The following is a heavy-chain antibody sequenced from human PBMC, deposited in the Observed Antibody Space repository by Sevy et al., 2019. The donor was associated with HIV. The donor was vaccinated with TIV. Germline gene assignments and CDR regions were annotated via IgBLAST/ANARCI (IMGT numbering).Heavy chain of an antibody. D-gene: IGHD6-13*01. V-gene: IGHV3-30*18. J-gene: IGHJ6*02. CDR3: ANSRGRYEGSSWLYYYYIMDV. CDR1: GFTFSRYG. Sequence: GGSLRLSCAAAGFTFSRYGMHWARQAPGKGLEWVAVISNDRSDKEYAESVKGRFTDSRDNSKDTVYLQMNSLRLEDTAVYYCANSRGRYEGSSWLYYYYIMDVWGQGTTVTVSS. CDR2: ISNDRSDK.